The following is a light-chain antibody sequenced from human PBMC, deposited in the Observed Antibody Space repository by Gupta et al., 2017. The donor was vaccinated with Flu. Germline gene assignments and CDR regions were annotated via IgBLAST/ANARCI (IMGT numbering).Light chain of an antibody. CDR2: GAS. J-gene: IGKJ3*01. V-gene: IGKV3-15*01. CDR3: QQYNSWPPFT. Sequence: VMTQSPATLSVSPGETATLSCRASRNIDSDLAWYQHKPGQAPRLLIHGASSRATGIPARFSGSGSGTQYTLTINGRQSEDLAVYICQQYNSWPPFTFGPGTRVEIK. CDR1: RNIDSD.